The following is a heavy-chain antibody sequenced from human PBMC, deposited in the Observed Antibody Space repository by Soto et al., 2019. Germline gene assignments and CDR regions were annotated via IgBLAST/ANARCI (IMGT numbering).Heavy chain of an antibody. Sequence: EVQLVQSGAEVKKPGESLKISCKGSGYSFTSYWIGWVRQMPGKGLEWMGIIYPGDSDTRYSPSFQGQVTISADKSISTADLQWSSLKASDTAMYYCARRGGYWSGGSCCRGWDYWGQGSLGTVSS. CDR1: GYSFTSYW. J-gene: IGHJ4*02. D-gene: IGHD2-15*01. CDR2: IYPGDSDT. CDR3: ARRGGYWSGGSCCRGWDY. V-gene: IGHV5-51*03.